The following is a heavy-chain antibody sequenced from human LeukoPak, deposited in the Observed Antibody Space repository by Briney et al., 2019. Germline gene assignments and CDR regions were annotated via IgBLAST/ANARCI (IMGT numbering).Heavy chain of an antibody. CDR2: INHSGST. J-gene: IGHJ4*02. CDR3: ARETPYSSSWTVFDY. Sequence: SETLSLTCAVYGGSFSGYYWNWIRQPPGKGLEWIGEINHSGSTNYNPSLKSRVTISFYTSKNQFSLKLSSVTAADTAVYYCARETPYSSSWTVFDYWGQGTLVTVSS. CDR1: GGSFSGYY. V-gene: IGHV4-34*01. D-gene: IGHD6-13*01.